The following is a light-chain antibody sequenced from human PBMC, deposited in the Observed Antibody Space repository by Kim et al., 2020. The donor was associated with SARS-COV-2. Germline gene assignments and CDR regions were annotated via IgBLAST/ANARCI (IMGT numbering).Light chain of an antibody. V-gene: IGKV1-27*01. CDR1: QGIGNY. CDR2: AAS. CDR3: QKYNSAPWT. J-gene: IGKJ1*01. Sequence: ASVGDRINITCRASQGIGNYLAWYQQKPGKLPELLIYAASALQSGVPFRFSGSGSGTDFTLTINSLQPEDVATYFCQKYNSAPWTFGQGTKVEIK.